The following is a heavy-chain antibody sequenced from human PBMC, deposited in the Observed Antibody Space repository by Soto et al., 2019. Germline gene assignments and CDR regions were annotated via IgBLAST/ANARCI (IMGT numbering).Heavy chain of an antibody. Sequence: GESLKISCTGSGYSFTNYYIAWVPQLPGKGLEWMGIINPVDSDTRYNPSFQGQVTMSADKSISTAYLQWGSLQASDTAMYYCAISYPLGSGYSYYGMDVWGQGTTVTVSS. CDR3: AISYPLGSGYSYYGMDV. CDR2: INPVDSDT. CDR1: GYSFTNYY. J-gene: IGHJ6*02. D-gene: IGHD3-16*01. V-gene: IGHV5-51*01.